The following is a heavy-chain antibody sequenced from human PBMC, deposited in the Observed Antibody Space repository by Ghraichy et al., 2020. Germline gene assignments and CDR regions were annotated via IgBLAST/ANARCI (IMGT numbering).Heavy chain of an antibody. CDR3: ARDGPIVGATNWFDP. V-gene: IGHV1-18*04. D-gene: IGHD1-26*01. J-gene: IGHJ5*02. CDR2: ISAYNGNT. Sequence: ASVKVSCKASGYTFTSYGISWVRQAPGQGLEWMGWISAYNGNTNYAQKLQGRVTMTTDTSTSTAYMELRSLRSDDTAVYYCARDGPIVGATNWFDPWGQGTLVTVSS. CDR1: GYTFTSYG.